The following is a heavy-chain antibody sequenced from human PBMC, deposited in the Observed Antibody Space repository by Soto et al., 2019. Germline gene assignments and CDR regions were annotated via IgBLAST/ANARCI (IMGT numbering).Heavy chain of an antibody. V-gene: IGHV1-69*02. J-gene: IGHJ5*02. CDR3: ARVIRGYCSSTSCYHWFDP. Sequence: ASVKVSCKASGGTFSSYTISWVRQAPGQGLEWMGRIIPILGIANYAQKFQGRVTITADKSTSTAYMELSSLRSEDTAVYYCARVIRGYCSSTSCYHWFDPWGQGTLVTVS. D-gene: IGHD2-2*03. CDR2: IIPILGIA. CDR1: GGTFSSYT.